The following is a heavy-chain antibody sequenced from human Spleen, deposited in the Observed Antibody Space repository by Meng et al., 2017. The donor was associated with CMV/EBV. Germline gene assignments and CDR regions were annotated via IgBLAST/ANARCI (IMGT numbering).Heavy chain of an antibody. J-gene: IGHJ3*02. CDR3: AKFEQGYCSSTSCFPDAFDI. CDR2: INSEGSRT. D-gene: IGHD2-2*01. V-gene: IGHV3-74*01. CDR1: GFTFSNYW. Sequence: GESLKISCAASGFTFSNYWMHWVRQVPGEGLVWVSRINSEGSRTDYADSVKGRFTISRDSAKNTLYLQMNSLRAEDTAVYYCAKFEQGYCSSTSCFPDAFDIWGQGTMVTVSS.